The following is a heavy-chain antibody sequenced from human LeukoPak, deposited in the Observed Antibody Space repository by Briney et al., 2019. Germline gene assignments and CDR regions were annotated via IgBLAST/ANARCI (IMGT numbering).Heavy chain of an antibody. CDR2: IIPIFGTA. CDR3: ARGRRYCSSTSCYEGGYAFDI. V-gene: IGHV1-69*13. D-gene: IGHD2-2*01. CDR1: GYTFTSYG. J-gene: IGHJ3*02. Sequence: GASVKVSCKASGYTFTSYGISWVRQAPGQGLEWMGGIIPIFGTANYAQKFQGRVTITADESTSTAYMELSSLRSEDTAVYYCARGRRYCSSTSCYEGGYAFDIWGQGTMVTVSS.